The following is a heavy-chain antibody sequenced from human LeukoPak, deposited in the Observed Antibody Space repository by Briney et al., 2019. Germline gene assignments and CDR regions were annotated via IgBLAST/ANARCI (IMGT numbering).Heavy chain of an antibody. V-gene: IGHV4-34*01. CDR3: ASARWDY. CDR2: INHSGST. Sequence: SETLSLTCAVYGGSFSGYYWSWIRQPPGKGLEWIGEINHSGSTNYNPSLKSRVTISVDTSKNQFSLNLSSVTAADTAIYYCASARWDYWGQGTMVTVSS. J-gene: IGHJ4*02. CDR1: GGSFSGYY.